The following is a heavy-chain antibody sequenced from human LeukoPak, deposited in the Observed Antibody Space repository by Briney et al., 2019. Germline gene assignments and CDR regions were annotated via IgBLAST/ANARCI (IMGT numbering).Heavy chain of an antibody. CDR2: IIPIFGTA. V-gene: IGHV1-69*05. D-gene: IGHD3-3*01. Sequence: SVKVSCKASGGTFSSYAISWVRQAPGQGLEWMGGIIPIFGTANYAQKFQGRVTITTDESTSTAYMELSSLRSEDTAVHYCARSRYDFWSGYYDYYYYMDVWGKGTTVTVSS. CDR3: ARSRYDFWSGYYDYYYYMDV. J-gene: IGHJ6*03. CDR1: GGTFSSYA.